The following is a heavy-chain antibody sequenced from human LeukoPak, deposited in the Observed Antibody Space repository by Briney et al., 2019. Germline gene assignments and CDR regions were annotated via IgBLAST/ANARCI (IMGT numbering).Heavy chain of an antibody. D-gene: IGHD1-26*01. CDR1: GDSVSSKSAS. Sequence: SQTLSLTCAISGDSVSSKSASRNWIRQSPSRGLEWLGRTYSRSKWFNDYAVSVKSRITINPDTSKNQFSLHLSPVTPDDTAVYYCARGTGSLDYWGQGTLVTVSS. J-gene: IGHJ4*02. CDR2: TYSRSKWFN. CDR3: ARGTGSLDY. V-gene: IGHV6-1*01.